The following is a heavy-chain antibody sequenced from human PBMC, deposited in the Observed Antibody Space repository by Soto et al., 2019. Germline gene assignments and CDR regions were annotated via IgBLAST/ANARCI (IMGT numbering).Heavy chain of an antibody. J-gene: IGHJ6*02. Sequence: PXQSRSLPSSVYCVSFSGSDWGWVRQPPGKGLEWIGEINHSGSTNYNPSLKGRVTISLDTSKNQFSLKLSSVKAADTAVYYLASSDFWSGYYTGYGMDFWGQGTTVTVSS. V-gene: IGHV4-34*01. CDR3: ASSDFWSGYYTGYGMDF. D-gene: IGHD3-3*01. CDR1: CVSFSGSD. CDR2: INHSGST.